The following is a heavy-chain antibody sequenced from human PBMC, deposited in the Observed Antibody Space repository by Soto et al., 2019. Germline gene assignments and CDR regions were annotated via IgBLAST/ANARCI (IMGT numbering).Heavy chain of an antibody. CDR3: ARDRSIAARGDAFDI. V-gene: IGHV3-21*01. CDR1: GFPFSSYS. CDR2: ISSSSSYI. D-gene: IGHD6-6*01. Sequence: GGSLRLSCAPSGFPFSSYSMNWVRQAPGKGLEWVSSISSSSSYIYYADSVKGRFTIARDTAKNSLYLQMNSLRAEDTAVYYCARDRSIAARGDAFDIWGQGTMVTVSS. J-gene: IGHJ3*02.